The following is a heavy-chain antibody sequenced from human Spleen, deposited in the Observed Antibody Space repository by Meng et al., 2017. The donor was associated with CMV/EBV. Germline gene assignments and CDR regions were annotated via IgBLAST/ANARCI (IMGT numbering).Heavy chain of an antibody. V-gene: IGHV4-34*01. D-gene: IGHD2-2*01. CDR3: ARAYCSSTNCPEAY. CDR2: INYSGTT. J-gene: IGHJ4*02. CDR1: GGSLNGYY. Sequence: FYGGSLNGYYWSWIRQPPGKGLEWIGEINYSGTTNYNPSLKSRVTISLNSSKNQFSLNLKSVTAADTAVYYCARAYCSSTNCPEAYWGQGTLVTVSS.